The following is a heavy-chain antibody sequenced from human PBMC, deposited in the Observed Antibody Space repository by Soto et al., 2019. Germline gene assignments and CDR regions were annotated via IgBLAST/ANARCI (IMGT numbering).Heavy chain of an antibody. J-gene: IGHJ6*03. CDR2: ISGSGGST. Sequence: GGSLRLSCAASGFTFSSYAMSWVRQAPGKGLEWVSAISGSGGSTYYADSVKGRFTISRDNSKNTLYLQMNSLRAEDTAVYYCARLGDSYGYWQPPEPGYYYYMDVWGKGTTVTVSS. D-gene: IGHD5-18*01. V-gene: IGHV3-23*01. CDR1: GFTFSSYA. CDR3: ARLGDSYGYWQPPEPGYYYYMDV.